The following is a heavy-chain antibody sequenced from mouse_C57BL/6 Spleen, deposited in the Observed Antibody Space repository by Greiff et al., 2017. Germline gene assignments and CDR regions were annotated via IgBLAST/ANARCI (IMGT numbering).Heavy chain of an antibody. D-gene: IGHD2-5*01. CDR1: GFTFSDYG. Sequence: EVKLVESGGGLVKPGGSLKLSCAASGFTFSDYGMHWVRQAPEKGLEWVAYISSGSSTIYYADTVKGRFTISRDNAKNTLFLQMTSLRSEDTAMYYCARGYSNFLYAMDYWGQGTSVTVSS. V-gene: IGHV5-17*01. CDR3: ARGYSNFLYAMDY. CDR2: ISSGSSTI. J-gene: IGHJ4*01.